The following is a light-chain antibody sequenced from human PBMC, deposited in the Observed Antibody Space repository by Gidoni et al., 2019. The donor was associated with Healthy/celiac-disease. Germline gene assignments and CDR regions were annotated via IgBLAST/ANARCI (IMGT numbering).Light chain of an antibody. CDR2: GAS. CDR3: QQYNNWRT. CDR1: QSVNSN. J-gene: IGKJ1*01. V-gene: IGKV3-15*01. Sequence: EIVMTQSPATLSVSPGERATLSCRASQSVNSNLAWYQQKPGQAPRLLIYGASTRATGIPARFSGSRSGTEFTLTISSLQSEDFAVYYCQQYNNWRTFGQGTKVEIK.